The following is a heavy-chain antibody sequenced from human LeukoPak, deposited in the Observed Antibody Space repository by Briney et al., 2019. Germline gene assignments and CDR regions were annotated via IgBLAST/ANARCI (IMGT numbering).Heavy chain of an antibody. CDR1: GFTFSSYS. CDR2: ISSSSSYI. Sequence: PGGSLRLSCAASGFTFSSYSMNWVRQAPGKGLEWGSSISSSSSYIYYADSVKGRFTFSRDTAKNSLYLQMNGLRAEDTAVYYCARGPRQYCSSTSGYLDYWGQGTLVTVSS. D-gene: IGHD2-2*01. V-gene: IGHV3-21*01. J-gene: IGHJ4*02. CDR3: ARGPRQYCSSTSGYLDY.